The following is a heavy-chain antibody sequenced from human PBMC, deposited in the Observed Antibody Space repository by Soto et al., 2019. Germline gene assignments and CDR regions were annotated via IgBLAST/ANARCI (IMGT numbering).Heavy chain of an antibody. CDR2: IYWDDDK. J-gene: IGHJ6*02. Sequence: QITLKESGPTLVKPTQTLTLTCTFSGFSLSTSGVGVGWIRQPPGKALEWLALIYWDDDKRYSPSLKSRLTITNDTPKNQVILTTTNMDPVDTATYYSPHADSSGWFIGMDVWGQGTTVTVSS. V-gene: IGHV2-5*02. D-gene: IGHD6-19*01. CDR3: PHADSSGWFIGMDV. CDR1: GFSLSTSGVG.